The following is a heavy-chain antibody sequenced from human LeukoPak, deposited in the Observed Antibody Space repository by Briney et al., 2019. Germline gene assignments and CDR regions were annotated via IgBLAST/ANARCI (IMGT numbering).Heavy chain of an antibody. V-gene: IGHV4-34*01. CDR3: ARVVGYYYGSGSYNPYYYYYYMDV. CDR1: GGSFSGYY. J-gene: IGHJ6*03. Sequence: PSETLSLTCAVYGGSFSGYYWSWIRKPPGKGLEWIGEINHSGSTNYNPSLKSRVTISVDTSKNQFSLKLSSVTAADTAVYYCARVVGYYYGSGSYNPYYYYYYMDVWAKGPRSPSP. CDR2: INHSGST. D-gene: IGHD3-10*01.